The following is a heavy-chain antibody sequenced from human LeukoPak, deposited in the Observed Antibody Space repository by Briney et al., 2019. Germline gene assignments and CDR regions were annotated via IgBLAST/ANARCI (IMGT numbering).Heavy chain of an antibody. D-gene: IGHD4-17*01. CDR2: ISYSGSS. CDR3: VRDDYGDYTRRFDP. CDR1: GGSISSSRYY. Sequence: SETLSLTCTVSGGSISSSRYYWGWIRQPPGKGLEWIASISYSGSSYYNPSLKSRVTISVDTSKNQVSLQLRSVTAADTAVYYCVRDDYGDYTRRFDPWGQGTLVTVSS. V-gene: IGHV4-39*07. J-gene: IGHJ5*02.